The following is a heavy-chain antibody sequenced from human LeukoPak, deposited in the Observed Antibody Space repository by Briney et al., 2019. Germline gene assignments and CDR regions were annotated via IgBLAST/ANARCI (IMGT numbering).Heavy chain of an antibody. V-gene: IGHV3-49*04. CDR2: IRSKAYGGTT. J-gene: IGHJ4*02. D-gene: IGHD6-6*01. CDR1: GFTFGDYA. CDR3: TRGPRGRYSSSSGLGY. Sequence: GSLRLSCTASGFTFGDYAMSWVRQAPGKGLEWVGFIRSKAYGGTTEYAASVKGRFTISRDDSKSIAYLQMNSLKTEDTAVYYCTRGPRGRYSSSSGLGYWGQGTLVTVSS.